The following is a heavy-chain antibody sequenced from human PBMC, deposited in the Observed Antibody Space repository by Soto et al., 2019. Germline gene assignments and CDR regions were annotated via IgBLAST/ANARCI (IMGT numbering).Heavy chain of an antibody. CDR1: GYTFTSYG. D-gene: IGHD3-9*01. V-gene: IGHV1-18*01. Sequence: ASVKVSCKASGYTFTSYGISWVRQAPGQGLEWMGWISAYNGNTNYAQKLQGRVTLAPEKSTSTAYMELRSLRSDDPAVYYCARVVRYFDWFNIRGENWFDPWGQGTLVTVSS. CDR2: ISAYNGNT. J-gene: IGHJ5*02. CDR3: ARVVRYFDWFNIRGENWFDP.